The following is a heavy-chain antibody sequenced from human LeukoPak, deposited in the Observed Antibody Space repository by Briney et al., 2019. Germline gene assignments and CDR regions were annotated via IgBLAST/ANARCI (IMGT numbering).Heavy chain of an antibody. J-gene: IGHJ4*02. CDR3: ARGRRNYYDSSGYYRPPFDY. CDR1: GGSFSGYY. CDR2: INHSGST. V-gene: IGHV4-34*01. Sequence: SETLSLTCAVYGGSFSGYYWSWIRQPPGKGLEWIGEINHSGSTNYNPSLKSRVTISVDTSKNQFSLKLSSATAADTAVYYCARGRRNYYDSSGYYRPPFDYWGQGTLVTVSS. D-gene: IGHD3-22*01.